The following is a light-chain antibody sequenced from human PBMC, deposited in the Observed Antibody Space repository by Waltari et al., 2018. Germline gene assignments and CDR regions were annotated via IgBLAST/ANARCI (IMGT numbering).Light chain of an antibody. CDR1: ELPSKY. CDR3: YSSDSTGLRV. V-gene: IGLV3-10*01. CDR2: EDT. Sequence: SYELTQPPSVSVSQGQTARITCSGHELPSKYAYWFQQKSGQAPRLVIYEDTKRPSGIPERFSGSSSGTVATLTITGAQVDDEADYYCYSSDSTGLRVFGGGTTVVVL. J-gene: IGLJ1*01.